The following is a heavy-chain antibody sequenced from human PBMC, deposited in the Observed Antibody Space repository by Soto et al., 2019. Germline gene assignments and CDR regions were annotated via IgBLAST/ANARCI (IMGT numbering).Heavy chain of an antibody. J-gene: IGHJ3*01. CDR3: AALAGLVNHYFPAMET. CDR2: ISHDGSEK. Sequence: QVQLVESGGGVVQPGKSLRLSCAASRFTFSSYAMDWVRQAPGKGLEWVAVISHDGSEKYYGDSVKGRFTISRDNPKNTVPLHINMPPPSKRTLWCTAALAGLVNHYFPAMETWGQ. CDR1: RFTFSSYA. V-gene: IGHV3-30-3*01. D-gene: IGHD2-21*01.